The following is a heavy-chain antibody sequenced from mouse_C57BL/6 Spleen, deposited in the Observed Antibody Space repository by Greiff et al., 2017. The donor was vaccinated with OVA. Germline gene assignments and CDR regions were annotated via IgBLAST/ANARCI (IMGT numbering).Heavy chain of an antibody. CDR3: ARSGGYYAMDY. CDR1: GYTFTSYW. Sequence: QVQLQQPGAELVMPGASVKLSCKASGYTFTSYWMHWVKQGPGQGLEWIGEIDPSDSYTNYNQKFKGKSTLTVDKSSSTAYIQLSSLTSEDSAVYFCARSGGYYAMDYWGQGTSVTVSS. J-gene: IGHJ4*01. CDR2: IDPSDSYT. D-gene: IGHD3-1*01. V-gene: IGHV1-69*01.